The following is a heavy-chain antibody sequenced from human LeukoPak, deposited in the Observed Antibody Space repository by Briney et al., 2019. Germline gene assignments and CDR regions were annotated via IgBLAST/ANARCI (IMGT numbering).Heavy chain of an antibody. J-gene: IGHJ3*02. CDR1: GGSISSYY. CDR2: IYYSGST. D-gene: IGHD3-10*01. CDR3: ARHLARGVLDAFDI. V-gene: IGHV4-59*08. Sequence: SETLSLTCTVSGGSISSYYWSWIRQPPGKGLEWIGYIYYSGSTNYNPSLKSRITISVDTSKNQFSLKLSSVTAADTAVYYCARHLARGVLDAFDIWGQGTMVTVSS.